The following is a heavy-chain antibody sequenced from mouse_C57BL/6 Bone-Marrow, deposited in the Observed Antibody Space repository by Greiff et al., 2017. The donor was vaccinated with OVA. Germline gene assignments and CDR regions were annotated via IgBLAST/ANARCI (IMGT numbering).Heavy chain of an antibody. J-gene: IGHJ4*01. V-gene: IGHV2-2*01. Sequence: VMLVESGPGLVQPSQSLSITCTVSGFSLTSYGVHWVRQSPGKGLEWLGVIWSGGSTDYNAAFISRLSISKDNSKSHVFFKMNSLQADDTAIYYCARNWDYGSSYRDYYAMDYWGQGTSVTVSS. CDR1: GFSLTSYG. CDR2: IWSGGST. D-gene: IGHD1-1*01. CDR3: ARNWDYGSSYRDYYAMDY.